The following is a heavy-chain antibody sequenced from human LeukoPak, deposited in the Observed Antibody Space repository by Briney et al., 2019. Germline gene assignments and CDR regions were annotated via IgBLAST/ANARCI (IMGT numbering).Heavy chain of an antibody. J-gene: IGHJ4*02. CDR2: IRSKANRYAT. CDR1: GFTFSDSA. Sequence: GGSLRLSCAASGFTFSDSALHWVRQASGNGLEWVGRIRSKANRYATAYAASVKGRFTISRDDSKNTAYLQMNSLKTADTAVYYCTRRFDGGNSEVDSWGQGTLVTVSS. CDR3: TRRFDGGNSEVDS. D-gene: IGHD4-23*01. V-gene: IGHV3-73*01.